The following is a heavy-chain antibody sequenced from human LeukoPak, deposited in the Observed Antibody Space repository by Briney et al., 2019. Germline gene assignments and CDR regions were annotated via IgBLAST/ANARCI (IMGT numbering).Heavy chain of an antibody. CDR2: ISYDGSNK. J-gene: IGHJ2*01. CDR1: GFTFSSYG. V-gene: IGHV3-30*18. Sequence: GGSLRLSCAASGFTFSSYGMHWVRQAPGKGLEWVAVISYDGSNKYYADSVKGRFTISRDNSKNTLYLQMNSLRTEDTALYYCAKDLYNSGSFRYFDLWGRGTLVTVSS. D-gene: IGHD6-19*01. CDR3: AKDLYNSGSFRYFDL.